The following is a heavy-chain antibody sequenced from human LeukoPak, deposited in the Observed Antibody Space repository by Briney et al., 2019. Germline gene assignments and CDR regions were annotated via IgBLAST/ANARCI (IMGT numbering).Heavy chain of an antibody. Sequence: GGSLRLSCAASGFTFSDYYMNWVRQAPGKGLEWVSYISGSLSTIYHADSVKGRFTISRDNAKNSLYLQMNSLRAEDTAVYYCAREIGGTTGFDYWGQGTLVTVSS. CDR1: GFTFSDYY. CDR2: ISGSLSTI. D-gene: IGHD3-16*01. CDR3: AREIGGTTGFDY. V-gene: IGHV3-11*04. J-gene: IGHJ4*02.